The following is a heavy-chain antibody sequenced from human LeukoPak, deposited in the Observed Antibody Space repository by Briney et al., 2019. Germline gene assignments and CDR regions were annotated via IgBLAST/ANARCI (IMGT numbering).Heavy chain of an antibody. CDR2: INPNSGGT. Sequence: EASVKVSCKASGYTFTGYYMHWVRRAPGQGLEWMGWINPNSGGTNYAQKFQGRVTMTRDTSTSTVYMELSSLRSEDTAMYWCARGYYDSSGYDPGLGYWGQGTLVTVSS. V-gene: IGHV1-2*02. CDR1: GYTFTGYY. D-gene: IGHD3-22*01. CDR3: ARGYYDSSGYDPGLGY. J-gene: IGHJ4*02.